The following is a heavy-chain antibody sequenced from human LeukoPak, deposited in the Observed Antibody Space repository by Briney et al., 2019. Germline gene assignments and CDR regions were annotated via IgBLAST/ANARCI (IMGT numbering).Heavy chain of an antibody. V-gene: IGHV4-59*01. CDR2: IYYSGST. J-gene: IGHJ5*02. CDR1: GGSISSYY. D-gene: IGHD3-3*01. CDR3: ARDVDTIFGVEGWFDP. Sequence: SETLSLTCTVSGGSISSYYWSWIRQPPGKGLEWIGYIYYSGSTNYNPSLKSRVTISVDTSKNQFSLKLSSVTAADTAVYYCARDVDTIFGVEGWFDPWGQGTLVTVSS.